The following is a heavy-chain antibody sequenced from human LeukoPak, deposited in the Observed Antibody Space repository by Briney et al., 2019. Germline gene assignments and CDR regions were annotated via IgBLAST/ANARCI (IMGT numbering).Heavy chain of an antibody. J-gene: IGHJ4*02. CDR2: INPSSGST. CDR1: GSTFTRYY. D-gene: IGHD6-13*01. Sequence: ASVNVSCKASGSTFTRYYIHWVRQATGQGLDRMGMINPSSGSTRFAQMFQDRVTMTRDTSTSAVYMELSSLTSEDTAMYYCARTYSSSWSYCDSWGQGTLVTVSS. CDR3: ARTYSSSWSYCDS. V-gene: IGHV1-46*01.